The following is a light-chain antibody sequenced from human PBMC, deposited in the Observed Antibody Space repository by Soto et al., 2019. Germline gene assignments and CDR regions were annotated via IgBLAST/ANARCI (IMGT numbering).Light chain of an antibody. Sequence: QSVLTQPPSASGSPGQSVTISCTGTSSDVGLYDYVSWYQQHPGKVPKLLIYEVTQRPSGVPDRFSGSKSGNTASLTVSGLQAEDEADYYCTAYSGTRNWGLFGTGTKVTVL. CDR2: EVT. J-gene: IGLJ1*01. CDR3: TAYSGTRNWGL. CDR1: SSDVGLYDY. V-gene: IGLV2-8*01.